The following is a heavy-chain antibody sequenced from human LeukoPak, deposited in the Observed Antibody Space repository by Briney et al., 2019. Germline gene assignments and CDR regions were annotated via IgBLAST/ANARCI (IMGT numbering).Heavy chain of an antibody. CDR3: ARGDGYNSGPFDY. J-gene: IGHJ4*02. Sequence: KPSETLSLTCTVSGGSISNYYWSWIRQPPGKELERIGFIYYTGSANYNPSLKSRVTISVDTSKNQFSLKLTSVTAADTAVYYCARGDGYNSGPFDYWGQGTLVIVSS. D-gene: IGHD5-24*01. CDR2: IYYTGSA. V-gene: IGHV4-59*08. CDR1: GGSISNYY.